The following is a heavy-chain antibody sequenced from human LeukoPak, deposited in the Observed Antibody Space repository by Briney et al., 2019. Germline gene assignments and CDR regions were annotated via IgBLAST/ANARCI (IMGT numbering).Heavy chain of an antibody. J-gene: IGHJ4*02. CDR3: ARDNWSLDY. Sequence: PGGSLRLSCAASGFTFSSYAISWVRQAPGKGLEWVSSISSSSRYIYYADSVKGRFTISRDNAKKSLYLQMNSLRAEDTAVYYCARDNWSLDYWGQGTLVTVSS. CDR1: GFTFSSYA. V-gene: IGHV3-21*01. CDR2: ISSSSRYI.